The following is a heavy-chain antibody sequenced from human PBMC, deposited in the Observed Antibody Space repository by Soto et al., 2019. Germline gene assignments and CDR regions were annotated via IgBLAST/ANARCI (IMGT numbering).Heavy chain of an antibody. CDR2: INHSGST. CDR3: ARKKIPGLFPY. V-gene: IGHV4-34*01. D-gene: IGHD2-21*01. J-gene: IGHJ4*02. Sequence: PSETRSLTCAVYGGSFSGYYWTWIRQPPGTGLEWIGEINHSGSTNYNPSLKSRVTISVDTSKNQFSLKLTAWTAADTAVYYVARKKIPGLFPYGGQGTLPPVSS. CDR1: GGSFSGYY.